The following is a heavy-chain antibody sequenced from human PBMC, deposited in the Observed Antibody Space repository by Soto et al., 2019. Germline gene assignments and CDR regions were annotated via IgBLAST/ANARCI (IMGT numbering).Heavy chain of an antibody. D-gene: IGHD3-9*01. CDR1: GYSFTSYW. Sequence: PGESLKISCKGSGYSFTSYWIGWVRQMPGKGLEWMGIIYPGDSDTRYSPSFQGQVTISADKSISTAYLQWSSLKASDTAMYYCARLLTLVNYYYYGMDVLGQGTTVTVSS. V-gene: IGHV5-51*01. CDR3: ARLLTLVNYYYYGMDV. J-gene: IGHJ6*02. CDR2: IYPGDSDT.